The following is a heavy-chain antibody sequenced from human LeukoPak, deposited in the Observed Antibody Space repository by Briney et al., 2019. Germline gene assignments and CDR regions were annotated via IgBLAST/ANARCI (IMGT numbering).Heavy chain of an antibody. CDR1: GYTFTSYY. CDR2: INPSGGST. Sequence: ASVKVSCKASGYTFTSYYMHWVRQAPGQGLEWMGIINPSGGSTSYAQKFQGRVTTTRDTSTSTVYMELSSLRSEDTAVYYCARVAYCSGGSCYFNGLDPWGQGTLVTVSS. J-gene: IGHJ5*02. D-gene: IGHD2-15*01. CDR3: ARVAYCSGGSCYFNGLDP. V-gene: IGHV1-46*01.